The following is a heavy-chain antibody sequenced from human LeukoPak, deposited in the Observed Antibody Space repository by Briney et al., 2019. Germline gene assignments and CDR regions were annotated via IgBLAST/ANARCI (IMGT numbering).Heavy chain of an antibody. V-gene: IGHV1-69*04. D-gene: IGHD3-10*01. CDR3: ARDRAGRRGFDY. J-gene: IGHJ4*02. CDR1: GGTFSSHA. Sequence: GASVKVSCKTPGGTFSSHALNWVRQAPGQGLEWVGRIIPILGVENYAQKFQGRATITADKSTSTVYMELSSLTSEDTAVYYCARDRAGRRGFDYWGQGTLVTVSS. CDR2: IIPILGVE.